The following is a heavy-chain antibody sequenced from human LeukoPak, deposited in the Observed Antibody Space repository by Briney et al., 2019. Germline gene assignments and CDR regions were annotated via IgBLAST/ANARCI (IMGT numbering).Heavy chain of an antibody. Sequence: PGGSLRLSCAASGFTFTDAWMSWVRQAPGKGLGWVGRIERKTDGGTTNYAAPVKGRFTISRDDSENTLYLQMNSLKTEDTAVYYCTTPFYSGSGSYYNAFDIWGQGTVVTVSS. CDR3: TTPFYSGSGSYYNAFDI. J-gene: IGHJ3*02. D-gene: IGHD3-10*01. V-gene: IGHV3-15*04. CDR1: GFTFTDAW. CDR2: IERKTDGGTT.